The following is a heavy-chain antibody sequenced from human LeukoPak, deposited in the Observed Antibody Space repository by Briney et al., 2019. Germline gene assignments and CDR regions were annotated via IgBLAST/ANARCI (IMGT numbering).Heavy chain of an antibody. CDR3: AKDRPVLMVYATSPHYFDY. V-gene: IGHV3-23*01. Sequence: GGSLRLSCAASGFTFSSYAMSWVRQAPGKGLEWVSAISGSGGSTYYADSVKGRFTISRDNSKNTLYLQMNSLRAEDTAVYYYAKDRPVLMVYATSPHYFDYWGQGTLVSVSS. CDR2: ISGSGGST. J-gene: IGHJ4*02. CDR1: GFTFSSYA. D-gene: IGHD2-8*01.